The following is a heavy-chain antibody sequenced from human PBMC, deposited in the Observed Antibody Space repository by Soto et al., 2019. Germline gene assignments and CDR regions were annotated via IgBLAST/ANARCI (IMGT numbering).Heavy chain of an antibody. D-gene: IGHD2-8*01. CDR3: ARIVTDNGIDP. CDR1: GFTFTNYG. Sequence: PGGSLSLSCAASGFTFTNYGMSWVRQAPGKGLEWVSSISGRGGGTYYADSAKGRFTISRDNSNNTLSLQMNSLRAEDTAIYYCARIVTDNGIDPWGQGTLVNVSS. CDR2: ISGRGGGT. V-gene: IGHV3-23*01. J-gene: IGHJ5*01.